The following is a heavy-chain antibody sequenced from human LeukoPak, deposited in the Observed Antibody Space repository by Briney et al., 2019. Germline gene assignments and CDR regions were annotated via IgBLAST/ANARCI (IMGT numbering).Heavy chain of an antibody. D-gene: IGHD4-17*01. CDR1: GGSIRSSYYY. V-gene: IGHV4-39*01. CDR3: ARASYGDYSCGY. CDR2: IYDSGST. Sequence: SETLSLTCTVSGGSIRSSYYYWGWIRQPPGKGLEWIGSIYDSGSTYYNPSLKSRVTISVDTSKNQFSLKLSSVTAADTAVYYCARASYGDYSCGYWGQGTLVTVSS. J-gene: IGHJ4*02.